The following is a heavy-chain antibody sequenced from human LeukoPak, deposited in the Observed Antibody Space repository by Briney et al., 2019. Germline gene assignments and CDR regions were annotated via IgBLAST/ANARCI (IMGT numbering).Heavy chain of an antibody. J-gene: IGHJ1*01. CDR2: ISSSGSTI. V-gene: IGHV3-11*01. CDR3: ARDYKSKGYYDSSGHHGIQH. Sequence: GGSLRLSCAASEFTFDNYAMSWVRQAPGKGLEWVSYISSSGSTIYYADSVKGRFTISRDNAKNSLYLQMNSLRAEDTAVYYCARDYKSKGYYDSSGHHGIQHWGQGTLVTVSS. D-gene: IGHD3-22*01. CDR1: EFTFDNYA.